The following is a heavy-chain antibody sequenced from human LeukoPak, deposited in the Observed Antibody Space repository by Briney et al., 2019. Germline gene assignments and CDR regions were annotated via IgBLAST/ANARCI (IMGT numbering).Heavy chain of an antibody. J-gene: IGHJ4*02. CDR3: AKLPCGYCSGGSGDCFDY. Sequence: QTGGSLRLSCAASGFTFSSYGMHWVRQAPGKGLEWVAVISYDGSNKYYADSVKGRFTISRDNSKNTLYLQMNSLRAEDTAVYYCAKLPCGYCSGGSGDCFDYWGQGTLVTVSS. CDR1: GFTFSSYG. D-gene: IGHD2-15*01. CDR2: ISYDGSNK. V-gene: IGHV3-30*18.